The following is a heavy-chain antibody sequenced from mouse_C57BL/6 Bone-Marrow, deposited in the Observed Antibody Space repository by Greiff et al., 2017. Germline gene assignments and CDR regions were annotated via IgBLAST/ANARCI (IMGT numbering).Heavy chain of an antibody. D-gene: IGHD1-1*01. Sequence: EVKLMESGAELVRPGASVKLSCTASGFNIKDVYMHWVKLRPEQGLEWIGWIDPENGDTEYASQFQGKASITADTSSNTAYLQLSSLTSAETAVYYCTPITTVVGGYFGVWGTGTTVTVSS. CDR1: GFNIKDVY. J-gene: IGHJ1*03. CDR3: TPITTVVGGYFGV. V-gene: IGHV14-4*01. CDR2: IDPENGDT.